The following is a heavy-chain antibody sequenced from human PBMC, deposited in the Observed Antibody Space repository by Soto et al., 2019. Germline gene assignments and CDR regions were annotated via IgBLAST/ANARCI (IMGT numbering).Heavy chain of an antibody. D-gene: IGHD6-13*01. V-gene: IGHV3-NL1*01. CDR2: IYSGGST. J-gene: IGHJ5*02. CDR3: ARVGDSSSFNWFDP. Sequence: QVQLVESGGGVVQPGRSLRLSCAASGFTFSSYGMHWVRQAPGKGLEWVTVIYSGGSTYYADSVKGRFTISRDNSKNTLYLQMNSLRAEDTAVYYCARVGDSSSFNWFDPWGQGTLVTVSS. CDR1: GFTFSSYG.